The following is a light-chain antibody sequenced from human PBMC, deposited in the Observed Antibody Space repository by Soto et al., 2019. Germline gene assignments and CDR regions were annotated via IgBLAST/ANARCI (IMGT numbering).Light chain of an antibody. CDR2: PAF. Sequence: VLTQSPGTLSLSPGERASLSCRASQNVTSTYLAWYQQRPGHPPRLLIDPAFSRATGIPDRFSASGSGTEFTLTLARLEPEDFAVYYCHYHDSSPEFAFGPGTKVHIK. CDR3: HYHDSSPEFA. CDR1: QNVTSTY. J-gene: IGKJ3*01. V-gene: IGKV3-20*01.